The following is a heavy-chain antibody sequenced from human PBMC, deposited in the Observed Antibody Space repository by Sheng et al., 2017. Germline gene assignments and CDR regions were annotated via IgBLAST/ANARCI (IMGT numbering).Heavy chain of an antibody. J-gene: IGHJ4*02. D-gene: IGHD4-17*01. CDR3: AKDSPNGDYAY. Sequence: QVQLVESGGGVVQPGGSLRLSCAASGFTFSSYGMHWVRQAPGKGLEWVAFIRYDGSNKYYADSVKGRFTISRDNSKNTLYLQMNSLRAEDTAVYYCAKDSPNGDYAYWGQGTLVTVSS. V-gene: IGHV3-30*02. CDR2: IRYDGSNK. CDR1: GFTFSSYG.